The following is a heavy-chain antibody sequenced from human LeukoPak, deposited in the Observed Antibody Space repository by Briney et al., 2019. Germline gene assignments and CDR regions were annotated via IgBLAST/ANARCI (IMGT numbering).Heavy chain of an antibody. CDR3: ARVPTVTFFDY. D-gene: IGHD4-17*01. Sequence: PGGSLRLSCAASGFTVSSNYMSWIRQPPGKGLEWIGSIYYSASTYYNPSLKSRVTISVDTSKNQFSLKLSSVTAADTAVYYCARVPTVTFFDYWGQGTLVTVSS. CDR2: IYYSAST. V-gene: IGHV4-39*01. J-gene: IGHJ4*02. CDR1: GFTVSSNY.